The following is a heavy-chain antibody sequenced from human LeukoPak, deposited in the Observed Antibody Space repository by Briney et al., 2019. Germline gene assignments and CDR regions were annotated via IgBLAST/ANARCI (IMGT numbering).Heavy chain of an antibody. CDR2: FSSSSSYT. V-gene: IGHV3-11*05. Sequence: GRSLRLSCAASGFTFTNCAMHWVRQAPGKGLEWVSYFSSSSSYTNYADSVKGRFTISRDNAKGSVYLQMNSLRTEDTAVYYCARGRTGGLDFWGQGTLVTVSS. CDR1: GFTFTNCA. CDR3: ARGRTGGLDF. J-gene: IGHJ4*02. D-gene: IGHD3-10*01.